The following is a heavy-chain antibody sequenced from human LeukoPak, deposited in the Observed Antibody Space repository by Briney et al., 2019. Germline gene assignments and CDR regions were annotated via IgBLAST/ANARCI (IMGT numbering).Heavy chain of an antibody. CDR2: INHSGST. V-gene: IGHV4-34*01. J-gene: IGHJ4*02. Sequence: SETLSLTCAVYGGSFSGYYWNWIRQPPGKGLEWIGEINHSGSTNYNPSLKSRVTISVDTSKNQFSLKLSSVTAADTAVYYCARKGSRRTVTTRYYFDYWGQGTWSPSPQ. D-gene: IGHD4-17*01. CDR3: ARKGSRRTVTTRYYFDY. CDR1: GGSFSGYY.